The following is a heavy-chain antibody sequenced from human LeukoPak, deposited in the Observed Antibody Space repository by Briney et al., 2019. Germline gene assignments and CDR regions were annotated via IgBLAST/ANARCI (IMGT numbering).Heavy chain of an antibody. J-gene: IGHJ6*03. CDR1: GYRFSTYG. V-gene: IGHV1-18*01. CDR2: IGAYNGNT. Sequence: ASVKVSCKASGYRFSTYGMSWVRQAPGQGLEWMGWIGAYNGNTNYAQKFQGRVTITRNTSISTAYMELSSLRSEDTAVYYCARVGLQYPAAYYYYYMDVWGKGTTVTVSS. CDR3: ARVGLQYPAAYYYYYMDV. D-gene: IGHD4-11*01.